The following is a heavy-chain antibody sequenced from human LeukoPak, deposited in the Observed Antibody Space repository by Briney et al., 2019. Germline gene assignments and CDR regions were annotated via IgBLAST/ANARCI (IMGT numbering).Heavy chain of an antibody. D-gene: IGHD3-10*01. V-gene: IGHV3-23*01. Sequence: PGGSLRLSWAASGCTFSSYAMSWGRQAPGKVLGWVSAISGSGGSTYYADSVKGRFTISRDNSKNTLYLQMNSLRAADTAVYYCAKAFYYYGSGSRTFDAFDIWGQGTMVTVSS. CDR1: GCTFSSYA. CDR3: AKAFYYYGSGSRTFDAFDI. J-gene: IGHJ3*02. CDR2: ISGSGGST.